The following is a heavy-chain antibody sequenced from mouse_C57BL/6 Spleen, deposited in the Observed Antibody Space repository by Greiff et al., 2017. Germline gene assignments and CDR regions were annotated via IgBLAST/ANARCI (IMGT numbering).Heavy chain of an antibody. D-gene: IGHD2-1*01. V-gene: IGHV5-4*01. CDR3: ARGNYGNSDAMDY. CDR2: ISDGGSYT. Sequence: EVQLQQSGGGLVKPGGSLKLSCAASGFTFSSYAMSWVRQTPEKRLEWVATISDGGSYTYYPDNVKGRFTISRDNAKNNLYLQMSHLKSEDTAMYYCARGNYGNSDAMDYWGQGTSVTVSS. J-gene: IGHJ4*01. CDR1: GFTFSSYA.